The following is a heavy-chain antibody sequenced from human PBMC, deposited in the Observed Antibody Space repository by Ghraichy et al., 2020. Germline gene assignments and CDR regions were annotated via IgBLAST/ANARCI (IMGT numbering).Heavy chain of an antibody. Sequence: GGSLRLSCAASGFTFSSYAMSWVRQAPGKGLEWVSAISGSGGSTYYADSVKGRFTISRDNSKNTLYLQMNSLRAEDTAVYYCAKGSSPYRGSYLENHWGQGTLVTVSS. CDR2: ISGSGGST. J-gene: IGHJ5*02. CDR3: AKGSSPYRGSYLENH. V-gene: IGHV3-23*01. CDR1: GFTFSSYA. D-gene: IGHD1-26*01.